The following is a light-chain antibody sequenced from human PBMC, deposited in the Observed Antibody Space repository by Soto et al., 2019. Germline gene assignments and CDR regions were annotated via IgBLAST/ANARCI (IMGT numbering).Light chain of an antibody. CDR3: QQYGSSPWT. CDR2: GAS. V-gene: IGKV3-20*01. Sequence: EIVLTQSPGTLSLSPGERATLSCSASQSVGSSDLAWYQQKPGQAPRLLIYGASSRATGIPDRFSGSGSGTDFTLTISRLEPEDFAVYYCQQYGSSPWTFGQGTKV. CDR1: QSVGSSD. J-gene: IGKJ1*01.